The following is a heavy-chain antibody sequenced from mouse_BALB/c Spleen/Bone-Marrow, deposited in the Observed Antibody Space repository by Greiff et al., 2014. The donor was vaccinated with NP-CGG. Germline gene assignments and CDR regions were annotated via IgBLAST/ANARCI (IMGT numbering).Heavy chain of an antibody. D-gene: IGHD2-3*01. CDR1: GYTFTSYW. CDR3: ARWLLPFDY. J-gene: IGHJ2*01. V-gene: IGHV1-87*01. CDR2: IYPGDGDT. Sequence: VQLQQSGAELARPGASVKLSCKASGYTFTSYWMQWVKQRPGQGLEWIGAIYPGDGDTRYTQKFKGKATLTADKSSSTAYMQISSLASEDSAVYYCARWLLPFDYWGQGTTLTVSS.